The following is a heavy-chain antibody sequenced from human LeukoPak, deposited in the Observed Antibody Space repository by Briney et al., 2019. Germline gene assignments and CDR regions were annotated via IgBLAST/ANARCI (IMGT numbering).Heavy chain of an antibody. CDR1: GFTFSDHY. CDR2: ITNKPKSYNT. V-gene: IGHV3-72*01. Sequence: GGSLRLSCAASGFTFSDHYMDWVRQAPGKGLEWVGRITNKPKSYNTEYAASVKGRFTISRDDSKNSLYLQMNSLKTEDTAVYYCARGFHYDFWSGSYYFDYWGQGTLVTVSS. D-gene: IGHD3-3*01. J-gene: IGHJ4*02. CDR3: ARGFHYDFWSGSYYFDY.